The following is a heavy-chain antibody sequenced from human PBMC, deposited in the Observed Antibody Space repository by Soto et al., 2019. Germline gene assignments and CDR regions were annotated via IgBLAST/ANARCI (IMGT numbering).Heavy chain of an antibody. CDR2: IYNSGST. Sequence: SETLSLTCTVSGGSVTSGSYYWSWIRQPPGKGLEWIGYIYNSGSTNYNPSLKSRVTISVDTSKRQISLKLSSVTAADTAVYYCAKDQGIAVAVFDYWGQGTLVTVSS. J-gene: IGHJ4*02. V-gene: IGHV4-61*01. D-gene: IGHD6-19*01. CDR1: GGSVTSGSYY. CDR3: AKDQGIAVAVFDY.